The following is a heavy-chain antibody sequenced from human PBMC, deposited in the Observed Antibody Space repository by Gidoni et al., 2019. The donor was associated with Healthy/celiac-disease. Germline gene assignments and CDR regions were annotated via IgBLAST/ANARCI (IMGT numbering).Heavy chain of an antibody. V-gene: IGHV3-15*01. J-gene: IGHJ4*02. D-gene: IGHD1-26*01. CDR3: TTRSYSYLQTDY. CDR2: IKSKTDGGTT. Sequence: EVQLVESGGGLVTPGGSLRLSCAASGFTFSNAWMSWVRQAPGKGLEWVGRIKSKTDGGTTDYAAPVKGRFTISRDDSKNTLYLQMNSLKTEDTAVYYCTTRSYSYLQTDYWGQGTLVTVSS. CDR1: GFTFSNAW.